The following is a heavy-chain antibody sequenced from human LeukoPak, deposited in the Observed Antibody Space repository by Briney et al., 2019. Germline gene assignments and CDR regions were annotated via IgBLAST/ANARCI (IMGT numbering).Heavy chain of an antibody. CDR3: ARLWRDDSGFDY. V-gene: IGHV4-39*01. CDR2: IYYSGST. CDR1: GGSISSSSYY. Sequence: SETLSLTCTVSGGSISSSSYYWGWIRQPPGKGLEWIGSIYYSGSTYYNPSLKSRVTISVDTSKNQFSLKLGSVTAADTAVYYCARLWRDDSGFDYWGQGTLVTVSS. D-gene: IGHD1-1*01. J-gene: IGHJ4*02.